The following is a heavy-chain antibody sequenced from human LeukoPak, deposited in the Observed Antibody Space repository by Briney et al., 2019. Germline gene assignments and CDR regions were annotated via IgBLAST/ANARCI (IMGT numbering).Heavy chain of an antibody. Sequence: SETLSLTCTVSGGSISSGGYYWSWIRQHPGKGLEWIGYIYYSGSTYYNPSLKSRVTISVDTSKNQFSLKLSSVTAADTAVYYCARDGAAHNPLPDYWGQGTLVTVSS. V-gene: IGHV4-31*03. CDR2: IYYSGST. CDR3: ARDGAAHNPLPDY. D-gene: IGHD1-14*01. CDR1: GGSISSGGYY. J-gene: IGHJ4*02.